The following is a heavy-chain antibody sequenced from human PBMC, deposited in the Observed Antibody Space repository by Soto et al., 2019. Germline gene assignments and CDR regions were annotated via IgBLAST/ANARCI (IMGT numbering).Heavy chain of an antibody. CDR1: GYTFTSYG. CDR2: ISAYNGNT. D-gene: IGHD3-10*01. J-gene: IGHJ6*02. Sequence: QVQLVQSGAEVKKPGASVKVSCKASGYTFTSYGISWVRQAPGQGLEWMGWISAYNGNTNYAQQLQGRVTMTTDTSRSTAYMELRSLRSDDTAVYYCARERGSLLWFGELSPYGMDVWGQGTTVTVSS. V-gene: IGHV1-18*01. CDR3: ARERGSLLWFGELSPYGMDV.